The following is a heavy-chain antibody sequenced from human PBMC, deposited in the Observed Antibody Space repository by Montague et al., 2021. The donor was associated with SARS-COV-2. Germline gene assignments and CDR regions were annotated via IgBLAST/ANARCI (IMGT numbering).Heavy chain of an antibody. Sequence: SETLSLTCIVSGGFISDSYYWAWISQAPGKGLEWLGSLYRSGSVYSNPSLKSRVSISVDKSKNHFSLRLTSATAAETAVYYCVRGAEEAHFAMDVWGQGTTVTVSS. J-gene: IGHJ6*02. D-gene: IGHD3-10*01. CDR2: LYRSGSV. V-gene: IGHV4-39*02. CDR3: VRGAEEAHFAMDV. CDR1: GGFISDSYY.